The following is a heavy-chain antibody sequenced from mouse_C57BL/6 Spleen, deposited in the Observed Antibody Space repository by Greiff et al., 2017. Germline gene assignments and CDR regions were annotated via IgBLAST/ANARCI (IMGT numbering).Heavy chain of an antibody. CDR1: GYAFSSYW. CDR2: IYPGDGDT. Sequence: VQLQQSGAELVKPGASVTISCKASGYAFSSYWMNWVKQRPGKGLEWIGQIYPGDGDTNYNGKFKGKATLTADKSSSTAYMQLSSLTSEDYSVYCCARLDCYPPLPMDYWGQGTSVTVSS. J-gene: IGHJ4*01. V-gene: IGHV1-80*01. D-gene: IGHD2-3*01. CDR3: ARLDCYPPLPMDY.